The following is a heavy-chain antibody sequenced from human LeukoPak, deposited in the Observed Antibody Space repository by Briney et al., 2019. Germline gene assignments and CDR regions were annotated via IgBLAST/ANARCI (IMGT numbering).Heavy chain of an antibody. CDR1: GFTFTTYS. V-gene: IGHV3-21*01. J-gene: IGHJ4*02. CDR3: ARNQRPGRLYGPSDY. D-gene: IGHD4-17*01. Sequence: GGPLRLSCTASGFTFTTYSMDWVRQAPGKGLEWVSSIDNSGTYIYYADSVKGRFTISRDNSKNSLYLQMNSLRAEDTAVYYCARNQRPGRLYGPSDYWGQGTLVTVSS. CDR2: IDNSGTYI.